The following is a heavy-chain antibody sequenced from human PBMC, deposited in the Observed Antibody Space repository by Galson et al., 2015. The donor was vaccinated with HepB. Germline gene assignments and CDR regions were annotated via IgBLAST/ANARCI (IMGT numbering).Heavy chain of an antibody. CDR2: ISYDGSNK. D-gene: IGHD1-26*01. V-gene: IGHV3-30*18. CDR3: AKDPYSGSYYEESVDFDY. CDR1: GFTFSSYG. Sequence: SLRLSCAASGFTFSSYGMHWVRQAPGKGLEWVAVISYDGSNKYYADSVKGRFTISRDNSKNTLYLQMNSLRAEDTAVYYCAKDPYSGSYYEESVDFDYWGQGTLVTVSS. J-gene: IGHJ4*02.